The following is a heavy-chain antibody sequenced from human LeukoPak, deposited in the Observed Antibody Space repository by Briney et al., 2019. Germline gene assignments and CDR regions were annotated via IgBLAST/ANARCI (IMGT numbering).Heavy chain of an antibody. V-gene: IGHV1-46*01. D-gene: IGHD3-10*01. CDR2: INPSGGST. CDR1: GYTFTSYY. CDR3: ARTTMVRGVITYYFDY. J-gene: IGHJ4*02. Sequence: ASVKVSCKASGYTFTSYYMHWVRQAPGHGLEWMGIINPSGGSTSYAQKFQGRVTMTRDTSTSTVYMELSSLRSEDTAVYYCARTTMVRGVITYYFDYWGQGTLVTVSS.